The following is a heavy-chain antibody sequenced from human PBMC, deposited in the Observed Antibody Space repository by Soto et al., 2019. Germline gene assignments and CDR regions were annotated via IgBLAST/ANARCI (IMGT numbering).Heavy chain of an antibody. J-gene: IGHJ4*02. CDR3: ARVGEFWSGYYGY. D-gene: IGHD3-3*01. CDR1: GFTFSSYW. V-gene: IGHV3-74*01. Sequence: EVQLVESGGGLVQPGGSLRLSCAASGFTFSSYWMHWVRQAPGKGLVWVSRINSDGSSTSYADSVKGRLSISRDNAKKTLALQMSSLRAEDTAVYYCARVGEFWSGYYGYWGQGTLVTVSS. CDR2: INSDGSST.